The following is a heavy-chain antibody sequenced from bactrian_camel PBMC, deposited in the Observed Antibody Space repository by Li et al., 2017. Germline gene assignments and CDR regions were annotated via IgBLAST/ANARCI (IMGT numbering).Heavy chain of an antibody. CDR2: IYSGGGSQ. CDR3: AAGSWVAGSLDEHDYVH. J-gene: IGHJ4*01. CDR1: GNIDDSIV. V-gene: IGHV3S54*01. Sequence: QVQLVESGGGSVQVGGSQRLSCVASGNIDDSIVMAWFRQSPGKKREGVASIYSGGGSQYYADSVKGRFTISVDNAKNPVMVYLKMPTLKPDDTAMYYCAAGSWVAGSLDEHDYVHWGQGTQVTVS. D-gene: IGHD6*01.